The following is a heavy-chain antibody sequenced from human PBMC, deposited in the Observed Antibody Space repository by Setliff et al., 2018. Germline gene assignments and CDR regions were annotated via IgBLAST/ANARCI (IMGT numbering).Heavy chain of an antibody. Sequence: ASVKVSCKTSGYAFITFGMSWVRQAPGQGLEWMGWISPVYGIANYARKFQGRVTMTADTSTTTAYLELTSLRYDDTAVYYCVRGPGPSVVVAIPFDHWGQGSLVTDSS. CDR3: VRGPGPSVVVAIPFDH. V-gene: IGHV1-18*01. J-gene: IGHJ4*02. D-gene: IGHD3-22*01. CDR2: ISPVYGIA. CDR1: GYAFITFG.